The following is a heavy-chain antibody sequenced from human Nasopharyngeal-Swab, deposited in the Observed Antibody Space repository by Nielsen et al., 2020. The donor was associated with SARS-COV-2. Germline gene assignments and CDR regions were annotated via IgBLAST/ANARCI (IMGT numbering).Heavy chain of an antibody. V-gene: IGHV3-23*01. Sequence: GESLKISCAASGFTFSNYAMTWVRQAPGKGLEWVSSIRVSGDTTYYADSVKGRFTISRDSSKNTLYLQMNNLRAEDTALYYCAKVKSGTSYDAFDIWGQGTMVTVSS. CDR3: AKVKSGTSYDAFDI. J-gene: IGHJ3*02. CDR1: GFTFSNYA. D-gene: IGHD1-26*01. CDR2: IRVSGDTT.